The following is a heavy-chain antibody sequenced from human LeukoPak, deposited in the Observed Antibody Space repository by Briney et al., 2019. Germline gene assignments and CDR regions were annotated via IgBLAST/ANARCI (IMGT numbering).Heavy chain of an antibody. CDR1: GFIVSSNY. Sequence: GGSLRLSCTASGFIVSSNYMSWVRQAPGEGLEWVSLISSGGDTYYADSAKGTFTISRDKSKNTLYLQMNTLRAEDTAVYRCARDWGTYYDILTGDYPSYGMDVWGQGTTVTVSS. CDR3: ARDWGTYYDILTGDYPSYGMDV. V-gene: IGHV3-66*01. D-gene: IGHD3-9*01. J-gene: IGHJ6*02. CDR2: ISSGGDT.